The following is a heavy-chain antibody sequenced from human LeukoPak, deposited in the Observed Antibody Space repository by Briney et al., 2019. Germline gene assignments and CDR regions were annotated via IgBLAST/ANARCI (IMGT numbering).Heavy chain of an antibody. V-gene: IGHV3-48*01. CDR1: GFNFINYS. CDR3: ARDLRDSITIFGVAFDY. CDR2: ISGRSVTI. Sequence: GGSLRLSCAASGFNFINYSMNWVRQAPGKGLEWISYISGRSVTIYYADSVKGRFTISRDNAKNSLYLQMNSLRAEDTAVYYCARDLRDSITIFGVAFDYWGQGTLVTVSS. J-gene: IGHJ4*02. D-gene: IGHD3-3*01.